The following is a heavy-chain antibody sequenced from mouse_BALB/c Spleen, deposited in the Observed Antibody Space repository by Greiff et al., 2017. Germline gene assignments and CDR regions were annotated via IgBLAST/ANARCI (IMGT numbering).Heavy chain of an antibody. CDR3: AATSYYYGSSYGWFAY. J-gene: IGHJ3*01. CDR1: GYAFTNYL. V-gene: IGHV1-54*01. CDR2: INPGSGGT. Sequence: GQLQQSGAELVRPGTSVKVSCKASGYAFTNYLIEWVKQRPGQGLEWIGVINPGSGGTNYNEKFKGKATLTADKSSSTAYMQLSSLTSDDSAVYFCAATSYYYGSSYGWFAYWGQGTLVTVSA. D-gene: IGHD1-1*01.